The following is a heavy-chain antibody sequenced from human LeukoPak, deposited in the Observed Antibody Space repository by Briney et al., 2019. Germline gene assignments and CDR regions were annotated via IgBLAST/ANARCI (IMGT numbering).Heavy chain of an antibody. CDR2: ISGSGGST. Sequence: GGSLRLSCAASGFTFSSYAMSWVRQAPGKGLEWVSAISGSGGSTYYADSVKGRFTISRDNSKNTLYLQMNSLRAEDTAVYYCAKDLGYCSSTSRYRNYFDYWGQGTLVTVSS. J-gene: IGHJ4*02. V-gene: IGHV3-23*01. D-gene: IGHD2-2*01. CDR1: GFTFSSYA. CDR3: AKDLGYCSSTSRYRNYFDY.